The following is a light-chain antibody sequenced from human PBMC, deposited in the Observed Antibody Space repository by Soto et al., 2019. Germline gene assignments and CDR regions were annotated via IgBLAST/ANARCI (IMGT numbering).Light chain of an antibody. CDR3: SSYTSSSTRVV. Sequence: QSALTQPASVSGAPGQSVTISCTGTSWDIGVYNDVCWYQQLPGIAPKLLIYGISNRPSGVSNRFSGSKSGTTASLAISGLQAEEEADYYCSSYTSSSTRVVFGGGTKLTVL. J-gene: IGLJ2*01. CDR1: SWDIGVYND. V-gene: IGLV2-14*01. CDR2: GIS.